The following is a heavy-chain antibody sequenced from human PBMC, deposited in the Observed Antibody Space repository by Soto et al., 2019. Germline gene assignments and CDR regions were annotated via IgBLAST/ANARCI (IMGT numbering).Heavy chain of an antibody. CDR2: ISSYNGDT. Sequence: QVQLVQSGAEVKKPGASVKVSCKASGYTFTRSGISWVRQAPGQGPEWMGWISSYNGDTNYAQKIQGRVTMTTDTSTTTAYMDRRGLRSDRTAVNYCARAGVAPYYYYGTDVWGQGTPVTVSS. J-gene: IGHJ6*02. CDR1: GYTFTRSG. V-gene: IGHV1-18*01. CDR3: ARAGVAPYYYYGTDV. D-gene: IGHD2-15*01.